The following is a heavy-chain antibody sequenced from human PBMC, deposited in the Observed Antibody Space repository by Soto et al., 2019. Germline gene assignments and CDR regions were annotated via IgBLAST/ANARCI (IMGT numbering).Heavy chain of an antibody. CDR2: IWYDGSNK. V-gene: IGHV3-33*01. J-gene: IGHJ5*02. Sequence: QVQLVESGGGVVQPGRSLRLSCAASGFTFSSIGRHWVRQAPGKGLEWVAVIWYDGSNKYYADSVKGRFTISRDNSKNTLYLQMNSLRAEDTAVYYCARDNSSSWYGQTNWFDPWGQGTLVTVSS. D-gene: IGHD6-13*01. CDR3: ARDNSSSWYGQTNWFDP. CDR1: GFTFSSIG.